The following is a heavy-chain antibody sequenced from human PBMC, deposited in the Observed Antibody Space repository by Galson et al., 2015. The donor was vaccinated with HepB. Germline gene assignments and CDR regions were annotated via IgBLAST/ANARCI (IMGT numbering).Heavy chain of an antibody. CDR2: IRSSSSDI. Sequence: LRLSCAASGFTLSTYSMNWVRQAPGKGLEWVSYIRSSSSDIYYADSVKGRFTISRNNAKNSLYLQMNDLRAEDTAVYYCARVKYGSGWAFDYWGQGSLVTVSS. CDR3: ARVKYGSGWAFDY. V-gene: IGHV3-21*01. D-gene: IGHD6-19*01. J-gene: IGHJ4*02. CDR1: GFTLSTYS.